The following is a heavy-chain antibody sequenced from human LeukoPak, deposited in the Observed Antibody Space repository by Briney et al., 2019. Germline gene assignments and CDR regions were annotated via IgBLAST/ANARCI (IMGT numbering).Heavy chain of an antibody. CDR3: ARESAILSGPFDY. D-gene: IGHD5-12*01. CDR2: IIPIFGTA. V-gene: IGHV1-69*05. CDR1: GGTFSSYA. J-gene: IGHJ4*02. Sequence: GASVKVSCKASGGTFSSYAISWVRQAPGQGLEWMGGIIPIFGTANYAQKFQGRVTITTDESTSTAYMELSSLRSEDTAVYYCARESAILSGPFDYWGQGTPVTVSS.